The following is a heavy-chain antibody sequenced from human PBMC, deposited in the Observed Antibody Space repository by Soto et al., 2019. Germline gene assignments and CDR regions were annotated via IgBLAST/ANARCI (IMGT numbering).Heavy chain of an antibody. Sequence: LRLSCAASGFTLSSYWMHWVRQAPGKGLVWVSLINSDASGTSYADSVKGRFTISRDNAENTLYLQMNSLRAEDTAVYYCVRSYCSSASCYGWFDPGAREPWSPSPQ. CDR1: GFTLSSYW. CDR3: VRSYCSSASCYGWFDP. CDR2: INSDASGT. J-gene: IGHJ5*02. V-gene: IGHV3-74*01. D-gene: IGHD2-2*01.